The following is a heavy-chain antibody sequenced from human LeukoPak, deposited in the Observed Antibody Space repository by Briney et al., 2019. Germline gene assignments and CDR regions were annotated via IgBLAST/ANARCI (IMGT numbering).Heavy chain of an antibody. Sequence: TSETLSLTCAVYGGSFSGYYWSWVRQAPGKGLEWVSAISGSGGSTYYADSVKGRFTISRDNSKNTQYLQMNSLRAEDTAVYYCASGSGTFRSSDYWGQGILVTVSS. CDR1: GGSFSGYY. J-gene: IGHJ4*02. CDR2: ISGSGGST. V-gene: IGHV3-23*01. D-gene: IGHD3-10*01. CDR3: ASGSGTFRSSDY.